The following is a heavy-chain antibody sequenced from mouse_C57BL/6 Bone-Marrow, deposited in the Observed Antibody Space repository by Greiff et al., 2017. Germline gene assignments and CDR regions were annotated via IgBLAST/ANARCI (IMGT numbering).Heavy chain of an antibody. CDR3: ARGPYDPYYYAMDY. D-gene: IGHD2-3*01. J-gene: IGHJ4*01. Sequence: QVQLQQSGAELVKPGASVKMSCKASGYTFTSYWITWVKQRPGQGLEWIGDIYPGSGSTNYNEKFKSKATLTVDTSSSTAYMQLSSLTSEDSAVYYCARGPYDPYYYAMDYGGQGTSVTVSS. V-gene: IGHV1-55*01. CDR2: IYPGSGST. CDR1: GYTFTSYW.